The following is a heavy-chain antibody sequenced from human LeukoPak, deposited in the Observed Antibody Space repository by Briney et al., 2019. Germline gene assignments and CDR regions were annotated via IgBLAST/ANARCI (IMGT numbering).Heavy chain of an antibody. J-gene: IGHJ6*03. CDR1: GDSVSSNSAA. CDR2: TYYRSKWYN. Sequence: SQTLSLTCAISGDSVSSNSAAWNWFRQSPSRGLEWLGRTYYRSKWYNDYAVSVKSRITINPDTSKNQFSLQLNSVTPEDTAVYYWERFLKKGQYGEGGYFYFFMDVGGKGPTVTVPS. CDR3: ERFLKKGQYGEGGYFYFFMDV. V-gene: IGHV6-1*01. D-gene: IGHD3-10*01.